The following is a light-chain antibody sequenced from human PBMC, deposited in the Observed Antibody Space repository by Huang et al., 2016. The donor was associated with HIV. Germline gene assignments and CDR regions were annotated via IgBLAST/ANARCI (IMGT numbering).Light chain of an antibody. Sequence: EIVMTQSPATLSVSPGQRATLSCRTSQSVGTNLAWYQQRRGHPPSLLIYCASSRVTGIPARCSGSGAGTEFSLTVSSLQSEDFAVYYCQQHNTWPRTFGQGTRV. CDR2: CAS. CDR3: QQHNTWPRT. CDR1: QSVGTN. V-gene: IGKV3-15*01. J-gene: IGKJ1*01.